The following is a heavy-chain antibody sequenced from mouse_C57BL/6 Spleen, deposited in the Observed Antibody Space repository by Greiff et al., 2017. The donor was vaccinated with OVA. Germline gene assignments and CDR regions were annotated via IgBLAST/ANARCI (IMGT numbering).Heavy chain of an antibody. CDR3: ARRITTVFSHYFDY. V-gene: IGHV14-2*01. CDR1: GFNIKDYY. J-gene: IGHJ2*01. CDR2: IDPEDGET. D-gene: IGHD1-1*01. Sequence: VQLKESGAELVKPGASVKLSCTASGFNIKDYYMHWVKQRTEQGLEWIGRIDPEDGETKYAPKFQGKATITADPSSNTAYLQLSSLTSEYTAVYYCARRITTVFSHYFDYWGQGTTLTVSS.